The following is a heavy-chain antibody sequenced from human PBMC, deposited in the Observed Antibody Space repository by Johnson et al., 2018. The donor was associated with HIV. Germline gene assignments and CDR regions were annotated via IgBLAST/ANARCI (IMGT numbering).Heavy chain of an antibody. J-gene: IGHJ3*02. Sequence: QVQLVESGGGLVKPGRSPRLSCAASGFTFSDSYMSWIRQAPGKGLEWVSYISSSVSTIYYADSVKGRLTISRDNAKNSLYLQMNSLRAEDTAVYYCAKDLNYGSGPVDIWGQGTMVTVSS. CDR3: AKDLNYGSGPVDI. CDR2: ISSSVSTI. V-gene: IGHV3-11*04. CDR1: GFTFSDSY. D-gene: IGHD3-10*01.